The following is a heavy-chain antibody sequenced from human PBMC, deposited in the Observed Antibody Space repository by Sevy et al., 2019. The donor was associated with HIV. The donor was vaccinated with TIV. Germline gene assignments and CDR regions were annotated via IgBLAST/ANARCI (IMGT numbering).Heavy chain of an antibody. V-gene: IGHV3-23*01. CDR1: GFTFFSHV. CDR2: LSGSGGTT. CDR3: ATGTTDSSISWVFDV. J-gene: IGHJ3*01. D-gene: IGHD6-13*01. Sequence: GGSLRFPCAASGFTFFSHVMSWVRQAPGKGLEWVSGLSGSGGTTYYADSVKGRFSISRDNSKNQLNLQMSSLRIEDTAVYYCATGTTDSSISWVFDVWGQGTMVTVSS.